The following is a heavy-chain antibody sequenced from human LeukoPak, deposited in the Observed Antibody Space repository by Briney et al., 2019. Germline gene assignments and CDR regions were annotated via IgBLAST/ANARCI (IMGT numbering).Heavy chain of an antibody. CDR3: AKDSSGWYQHFDY. D-gene: IGHD6-19*01. CDR1: GHTFSNYG. Sequence: PGRSLRLSCAASGHTFSNYGLHWVRQAPGKGLEWVAVIWSDGSQRHYADSVKGRFTISRDNSKNTLYLQMNSLRAEDTAVYYCAKDSSGWYQHFDYWGQGTLVTVSS. CDR2: IWSDGSQR. J-gene: IGHJ4*02. V-gene: IGHV3-33*06.